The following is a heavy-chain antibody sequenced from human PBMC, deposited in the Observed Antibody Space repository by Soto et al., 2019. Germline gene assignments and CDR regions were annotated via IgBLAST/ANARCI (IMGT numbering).Heavy chain of an antibody. CDR2: IYHSGST. CDR1: GGSISSENW. V-gene: IGHV4-4*02. Sequence: QVQLQESGPGLVKPSGTLSLTCAVSGGSISSENWWSWVRQPPGKGLEWIGEIYHSGSTNYNPSLKSRVTISIDQSMNQFSLKLSSVTAADTAVYYCARDGRDVWGTYRLRVPRVDYWGQGPLVTVSS. J-gene: IGHJ4*02. CDR3: ARDGRDVWGTYRLRVPRVDY. D-gene: IGHD3-16*02.